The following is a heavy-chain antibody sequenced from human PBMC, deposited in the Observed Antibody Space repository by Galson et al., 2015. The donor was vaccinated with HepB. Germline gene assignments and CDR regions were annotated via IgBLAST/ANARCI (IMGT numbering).Heavy chain of an antibody. CDR1: GFTFSSYG. CDR2: ISYDGSNK. CDR3: AIKWPQYSSSWTPLDY. Sequence: SLRLSCAASGFTFSSYGMHWVRQAPGKGLEWVAVISYDGSNKYYADSVKGRFTISRDNSKNTLYLQMNSLRAEDTAVYYCAIKWPQYSSSWTPLDYWGQGTLVTVSS. D-gene: IGHD6-13*01. J-gene: IGHJ4*02. V-gene: IGHV3-30*03.